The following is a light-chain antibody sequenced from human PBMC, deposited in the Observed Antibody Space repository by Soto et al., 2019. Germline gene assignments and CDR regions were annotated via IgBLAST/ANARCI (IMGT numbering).Light chain of an antibody. CDR1: QSISGW. V-gene: IGKV1-5*01. CDR3: QQYKNFWT. J-gene: IGKJ1*01. CDR2: DVS. Sequence: DIQMTQSPSTLSASVGDRFTITCRASQSISGWLAWYQQKPGKAPNLLIYDVSSLEGGVPSRFSGSGSGTEFTLTISSLQPGDFATYYCQQYKNFWTFGQGTKVDIK.